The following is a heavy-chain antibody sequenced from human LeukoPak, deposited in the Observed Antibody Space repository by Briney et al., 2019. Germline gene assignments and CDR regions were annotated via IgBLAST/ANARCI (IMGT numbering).Heavy chain of an antibody. CDR2: ITSSDSGI. J-gene: IGHJ4*02. V-gene: IGHV3-21*01. D-gene: IGHD2-2*01. Sequence: GGSLRLSCAASGFSFRTYTINWVRQAPGKGLEWVSSITSSDSGIYYADSVKGRFTISRDNAKNSLYLQMDSLRSEDTAVYYCARGRLRYCSSTSCLIFDYWGQGTLVTVSS. CDR1: GFSFRTYT. CDR3: ARGRLRYCSSTSCLIFDY.